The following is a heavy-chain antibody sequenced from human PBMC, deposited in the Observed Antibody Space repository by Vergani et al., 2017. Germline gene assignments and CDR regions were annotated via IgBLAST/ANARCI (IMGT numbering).Heavy chain of an antibody. J-gene: IGHJ4*02. CDR2: INSDGSST. V-gene: IGHV3-74*02. CDR1: GFTFSSYE. D-gene: IGHD5-12*01. Sequence: EVQLVESGGGLVQPGGSLRLSCAASGFTFSSYEMNWVRQAPGKGLEWVSRINSDGSSTSYADSVKGRFTISRDNAKNTLYLQMNSLRAEDTAVYYCASVVDIVATTPFDYWGQGTLVTVSS. CDR3: ASVVDIVATTPFDY.